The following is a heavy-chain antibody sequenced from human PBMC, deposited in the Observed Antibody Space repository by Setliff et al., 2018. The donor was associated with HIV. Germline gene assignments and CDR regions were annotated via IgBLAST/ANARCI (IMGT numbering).Heavy chain of an antibody. CDR2: ISANTGNP. Sequence: GASVKVSCKASGYTFTSYAMNWVRQAPGQGLEWMGRISANTGNPTYAQGFTGRFVFSLDTSVSTAYLQISSLKAEDTAVYYCARKQSWSSGGEAFDIWGQGTMVTVSS. V-gene: IGHV7-4-1*02. CDR1: GYTFTSYA. D-gene: IGHD2-8*01. CDR3: ARKQSWSSGGEAFDI. J-gene: IGHJ3*02.